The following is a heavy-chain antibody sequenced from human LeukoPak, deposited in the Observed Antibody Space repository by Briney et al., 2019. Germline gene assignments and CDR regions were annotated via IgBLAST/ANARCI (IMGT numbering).Heavy chain of an antibody. D-gene: IGHD3-3*01. CDR3: ARDPEGHGYYFDY. J-gene: IGHJ4*02. Sequence: PSETLSLTCTVSGGSTSNYFCTWLRQSAGKGLEWIGRIHTSGSTNYNPSPKSRVSMSVDTSKNQFSLKLSSVTAADTAVYYCARDPEGHGYYFDYWGQGALVTVSS. V-gene: IGHV4-4*07. CDR1: GGSTSNYF. CDR2: IHTSGST.